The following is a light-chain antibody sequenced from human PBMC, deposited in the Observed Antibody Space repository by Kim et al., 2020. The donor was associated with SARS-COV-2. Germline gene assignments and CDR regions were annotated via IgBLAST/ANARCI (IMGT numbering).Light chain of an antibody. Sequence: GQAINISCSGTSGNIGNSNSVSYYQQHSGEAPRLIIYDVRDRPSGVSARFSGTKSANMASLTISGLRSEDEADYYCCSTSNTLDFVFGSGTKLTVL. J-gene: IGLJ2*01. CDR1: SGNIGNSNS. V-gene: IGLV2-14*03. CDR2: DVR. CDR3: CSTSNTLDFV.